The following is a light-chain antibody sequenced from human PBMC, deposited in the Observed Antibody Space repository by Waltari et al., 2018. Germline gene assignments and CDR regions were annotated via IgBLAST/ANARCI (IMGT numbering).Light chain of an antibody. J-gene: IGKJ1*01. CDR1: QGISSS. CDR2: AAS. V-gene: IGKV1-8*01. CDR3: QQYNSYPRT. Sequence: AIRMTQSPSSFSASTGDRVTITCRASQGISSSLAWYQQKPGKAPKLLIYAASTLQSGVPSRFSGSGSGTDFTLTISSLQSEDFAVYYCQQYNSYPRTFGQGTKVEIK.